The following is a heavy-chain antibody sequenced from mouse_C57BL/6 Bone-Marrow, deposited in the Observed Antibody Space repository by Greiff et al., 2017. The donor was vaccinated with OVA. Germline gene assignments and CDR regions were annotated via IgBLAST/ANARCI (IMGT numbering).Heavy chain of an antibody. CDR3: ARRDHYGSSGYYIDY. CDR2: IYWDDDK. CDR1: GFSLSTSGMG. D-gene: IGHD1-1*01. V-gene: IGHV8-12*01. Sequence: QVTLKESGPGILQSSQTLSLTCSFSGFSLSTSGMGVSCIRQPSGKGLEWLAHIYWDDDKRYNPSLKSQLTISKDTSRNQVFLKNTSVDTADTATNYWARRDHYGSSGYYIDYWGQGTTLTVSS. J-gene: IGHJ2*01.